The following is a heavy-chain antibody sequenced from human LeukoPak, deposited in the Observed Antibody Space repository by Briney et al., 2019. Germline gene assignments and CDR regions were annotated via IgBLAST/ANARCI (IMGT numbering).Heavy chain of an antibody. V-gene: IGHV1-2*02. CDR3: ARGLPYYYDSSGYFDY. CDR1: GYTFTGYY. J-gene: IGHJ4*02. D-gene: IGHD3-22*01. CDR2: INPNSGGT. Sequence: ASVKVSCKASGYTFTGYYMHWVRQAPGQGLEWMGWINPNSGGTNYAQKFQGRVTMTRDTSISTAYMELSRLRPDDTAVYYCARGLPYYYDSSGYFDYWGQGTLVTVSS.